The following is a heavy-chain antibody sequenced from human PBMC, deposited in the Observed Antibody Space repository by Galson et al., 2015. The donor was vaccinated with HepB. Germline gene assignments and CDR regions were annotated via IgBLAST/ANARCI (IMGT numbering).Heavy chain of an antibody. CDR2: INSDGSSI. J-gene: IGHJ6*02. CDR1: EFTFSAYW. CDR3: ARDWPYCSGGNCYWKSMDV. V-gene: IGHV3-74*01. Sequence: SLRLSCAVSEFTFSAYWMHWVRQAPGRGLVWVSRINSDGSSISYADFVRGRFTISRDNAKKTLYLQMNSLRVEDTAVYYCARDWPYCSGGNCYWKSMDVWGQGTTVTVSS. D-gene: IGHD2-15*01.